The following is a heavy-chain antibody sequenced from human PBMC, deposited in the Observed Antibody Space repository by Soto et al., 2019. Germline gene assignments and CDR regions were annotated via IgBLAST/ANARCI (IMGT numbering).Heavy chain of an antibody. CDR2: FDPEDGET. CDR1: GYTLTELS. V-gene: IGHV1-24*01. CDR3: ATIPASSGWLEGPYYFAY. Sequence: QVQLVQSGAEVKKPGASVKVSCKVSGYTLTELSMHRVRQAPGKGLEWMGGFDPEDGETIYAQQFQGRVTMTYDTSTDTAYMELSSLRSEDTAVYYCATIPASSGWLEGPYYFAYWGQGTLVTVSS. D-gene: IGHD6-19*01. J-gene: IGHJ4*02.